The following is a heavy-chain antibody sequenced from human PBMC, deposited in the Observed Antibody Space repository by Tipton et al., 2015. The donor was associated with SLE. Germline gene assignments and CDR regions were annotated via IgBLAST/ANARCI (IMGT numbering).Heavy chain of an antibody. CDR2: IYQSGST. V-gene: IGHV4-34*01. J-gene: IGHJ5*02. D-gene: IGHD5-18*01. Sequence: TLSLTCAVYGGTFRGYWWSWIRQSPGKGLEWIGEIYQSGSTNYSPSLESRISISVDTSKKQVSLKLRSVTAADTAVYYCARLHGYSYGLNWFDPWGQGTLISVSS. CDR3: ARLHGYSYGLNWFDP. CDR1: GGTFRGYW.